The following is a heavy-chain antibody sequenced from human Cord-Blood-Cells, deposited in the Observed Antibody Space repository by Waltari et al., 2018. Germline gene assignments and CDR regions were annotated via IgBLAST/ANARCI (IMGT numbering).Heavy chain of an antibody. CDR1: GFTFSSYS. V-gene: IGHV3-48*01. J-gene: IGHJ4*02. CDR3: ARDLDYYGSGSLPGY. D-gene: IGHD3-10*01. Sequence: AASGFTFSSYSMNWVRQAPGKGLEWVSYISSSSSTIYYADSVKGRFTISRDNAKNSLYLQMNSLRAEDTAVYYCARDLDYYGSGSLPGYWGQGTLVTVSS. CDR2: ISSSSSTI.